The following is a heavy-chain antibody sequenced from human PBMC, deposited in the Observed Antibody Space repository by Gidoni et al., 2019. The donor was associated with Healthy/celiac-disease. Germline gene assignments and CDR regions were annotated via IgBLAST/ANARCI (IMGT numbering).Heavy chain of an antibody. CDR3: ARRDIVVVPAAQAGNYYYYYYMDV. J-gene: IGHJ6*03. D-gene: IGHD2-2*01. CDR2: INSDGSST. CDR1: GFTFSSYW. V-gene: IGHV3-74*01. Sequence: EVQLVESGGGLVQPGGSLRLSCAASGFTFSSYWMPWVRQAPGKGLVWVSRINSDGSSTSYADSVKGRFTISRDNAKNTLYLQMNSLRAEDTAVYYCARRDIVVVPAAQAGNYYYYYYMDVWGKGTTVTVSS.